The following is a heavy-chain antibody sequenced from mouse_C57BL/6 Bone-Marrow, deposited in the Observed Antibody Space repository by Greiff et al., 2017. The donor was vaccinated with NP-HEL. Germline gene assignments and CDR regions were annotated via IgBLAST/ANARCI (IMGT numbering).Heavy chain of an antibody. Sequence: EVKLQESGPGLVKPSQSLSLTCSVTGYSITSGYYWNWIRQFPGNKLEWMGYISYDGSNNYNPSLKNRISITRDTSKNQFFLKLNSVTTEDTATYYCARALDGYYYWGQGTTLTVSS. CDR2: ISYDGSN. V-gene: IGHV3-6*01. CDR1: GYSITSGYY. D-gene: IGHD2-3*01. J-gene: IGHJ2*01. CDR3: ARALDGYYY.